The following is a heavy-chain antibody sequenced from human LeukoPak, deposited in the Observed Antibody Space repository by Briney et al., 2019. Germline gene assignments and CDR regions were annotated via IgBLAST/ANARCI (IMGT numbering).Heavy chain of an antibody. Sequence: GGSLRLSCAASGFTFSSYGMHWVRQAPGKGLEWVAVIWYDGSNKYCADSVKGRFTISRDNSKNTLYLQTNSLRAEDTAVYYCARDSSMMATLNYWGQGTLVTVSS. V-gene: IGHV3-33*01. CDR2: IWYDGSNK. CDR1: GFTFSSYG. CDR3: ARDSSMMATLNY. D-gene: IGHD5-24*01. J-gene: IGHJ4*02.